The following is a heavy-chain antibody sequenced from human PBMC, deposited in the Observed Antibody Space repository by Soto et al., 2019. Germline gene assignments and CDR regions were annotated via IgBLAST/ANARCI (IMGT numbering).Heavy chain of an antibody. CDR2: ISKDGSHS. CDR3: ARGTDYADLGNAEYFHP. Sequence: QVQLVESGGGVVQPGWSLRLSCAASGFNFRTYGIHWVRQAPGKGLEWVALISKDGSHSYYAHSVKGRFTTSRDNSQNKAFLQVNSLRADDTAVYFCARGTDYADLGNAEYFHPWGQGTLVTVSS. CDR1: GFNFRTYG. J-gene: IGHJ1*01. V-gene: IGHV3-30*03. D-gene: IGHD4-17*01.